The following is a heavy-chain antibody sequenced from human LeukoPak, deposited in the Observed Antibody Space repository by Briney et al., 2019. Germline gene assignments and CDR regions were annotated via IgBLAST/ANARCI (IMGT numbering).Heavy chain of an antibody. Sequence: GGSLRLSCAASGFTFSSYWMSWVRQAPGKGLEWVANIKQDGSEKYYVDSVKGRFTISRDNAKNSLYLQMNSLRAEDTAVYYCARDLIVPVGLTGSGSYSTDYWGQGTLVTVSS. J-gene: IGHJ4*02. CDR2: IKQDGSEK. CDR3: ARDLIVPVGLTGSGSYSTDY. CDR1: GFTFSSYW. V-gene: IGHV3-7*01. D-gene: IGHD3-10*01.